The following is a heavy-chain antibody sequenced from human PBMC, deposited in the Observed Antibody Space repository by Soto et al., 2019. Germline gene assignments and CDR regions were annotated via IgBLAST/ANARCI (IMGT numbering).Heavy chain of an antibody. CDR3: AKDYGGDFQYYYYYYGMDV. CDR2: ISGSGGST. CDR1: GFTFSSYA. J-gene: IGHJ6*02. Sequence: EVQLLESGGGLVQPGGSLRLSCAASGFTFSSYAMSWVRQAPGKGLEWVSAISGSGGSTYYADSVKGRFTISRDNSKITLYLQMNSLRAEDTAVYYCAKDYGGDFQYYYYYYGMDVWGQGTTVTVSS. D-gene: IGHD2-21*02. V-gene: IGHV3-23*01.